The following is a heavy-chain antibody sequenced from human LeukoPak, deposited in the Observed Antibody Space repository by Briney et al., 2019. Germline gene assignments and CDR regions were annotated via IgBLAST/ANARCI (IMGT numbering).Heavy chain of an antibody. Sequence: ASVKVSCKASGDTFIPYTFSWVRQAPGQGLEWMGIINPSGGSTSYAQKFQGRVTMTRDTSTSTVYMELSSLRSEDTAVYYCARDKVSSIAAAGRNWFDPWGQGTLVTVSS. J-gene: IGHJ5*02. CDR1: GDTFIPYT. V-gene: IGHV1-46*01. CDR3: ARDKVSSIAAAGRNWFDP. D-gene: IGHD6-13*01. CDR2: INPSGGST.